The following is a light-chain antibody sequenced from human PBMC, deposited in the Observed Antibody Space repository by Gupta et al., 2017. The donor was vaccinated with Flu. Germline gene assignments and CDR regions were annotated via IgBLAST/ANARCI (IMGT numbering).Light chain of an antibody. CDR3: QQRSSWPSIT. J-gene: IGKJ5*01. V-gene: IGKV3-11*01. CDR1: QSVSNY. CDR2: DAS. Sequence: ERATLSCRASQSVSNYLAWYQQKPGQAPRLLIYDASNRATGIPARFSGSGSGTDFTLTISSLEPEDFAVYYCQQRSSWPSITFGQGTRLETK.